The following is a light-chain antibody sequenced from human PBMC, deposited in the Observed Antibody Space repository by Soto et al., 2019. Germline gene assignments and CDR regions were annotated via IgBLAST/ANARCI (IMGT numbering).Light chain of an antibody. CDR2: DAS. Sequence: DIQMTQSPSTLSASVGDRVTITCRASQSIRYWLAWYQHKPGKAPKLLIYDASTLESGVPTRFSGSGSATEFTLTISSLHPDDFATYYCQQYNILSTFGQGTKVEI. V-gene: IGKV1-5*01. CDR3: QQYNILST. J-gene: IGKJ1*01. CDR1: QSIRYW.